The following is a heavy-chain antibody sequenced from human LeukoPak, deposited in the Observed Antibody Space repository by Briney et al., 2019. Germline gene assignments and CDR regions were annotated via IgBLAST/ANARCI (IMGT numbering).Heavy chain of an antibody. D-gene: IGHD5-12*01. J-gene: IGHJ4*02. CDR1: GYTFTGYY. CDR2: INPNSGGT. V-gene: IGHV1-2*02. Sequence: ASVKVSCKASGYTFTGYYIHWVRQAPGQGLEWMGWINPNSGGTNYAQKFQGRVTMTRDTSISAAYMELSRLRSDGTAVYYCAREVGVSGYSGYDPVDYWGQGTLVTVSS. CDR3: AREVGVSGYSGYDPVDY.